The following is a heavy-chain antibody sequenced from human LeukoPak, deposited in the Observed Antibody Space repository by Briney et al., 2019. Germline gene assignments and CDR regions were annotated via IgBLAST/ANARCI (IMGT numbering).Heavy chain of an antibody. CDR2: INHSGST. CDR1: GGSFSGYY. D-gene: IGHD3-22*01. CDR3: ARLSDYYDSSGYHYWYFDL. J-gene: IGHJ2*01. V-gene: IGHV4-34*01. Sequence: SETLSLTCAVYGGSFSGYYRSWIRQPPGKGLEWIGEINHSGSTNYNPSLKSRVTISVDTSKNQFSLKLSSVTAADTAVYYCARLSDYYDSSGYHYWYFDLWGRGTLVTVSS.